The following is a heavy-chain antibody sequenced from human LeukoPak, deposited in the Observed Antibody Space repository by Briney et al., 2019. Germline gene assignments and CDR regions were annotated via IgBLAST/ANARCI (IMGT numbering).Heavy chain of an antibody. V-gene: IGHV4-4*07. CDR1: GGSISSFY. J-gene: IGHJ3*02. CDR3: ARRIAAAGTWAFDI. D-gene: IGHD6-13*01. CDR2: LYTSGST. Sequence: SETLSLTCTVSGGSISSFYWSWIRQPAGKGLEWIGRLYTSGSTNYNPSLKSRVTISVDTSKNQFSLKLSSVTAADTAVYYCARRIAAAGTWAFDIWGQGTMVTVSS.